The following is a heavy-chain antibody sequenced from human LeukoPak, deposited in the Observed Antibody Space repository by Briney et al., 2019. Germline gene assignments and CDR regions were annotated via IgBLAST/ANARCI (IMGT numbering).Heavy chain of an antibody. V-gene: IGHV3-64*01. Sequence: PGGSLRLSCAASGFTFSSYAMHWVRQAPGKGLEYVSAISSNGGSTYYANSVKGRFTISRDNSKNTLYLQMGSLGAEDTAVYYCARDIVDYSNYMNCWGQGTLVTVSS. CDR1: GFTFSSYA. CDR2: ISSNGGST. D-gene: IGHD4-11*01. J-gene: IGHJ4*02. CDR3: ARDIVDYSNYMNC.